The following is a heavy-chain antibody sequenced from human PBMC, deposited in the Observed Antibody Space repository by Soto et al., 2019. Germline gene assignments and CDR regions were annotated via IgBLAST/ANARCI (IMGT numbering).Heavy chain of an antibody. CDR1: GGSFSGYY. V-gene: IGHV4-34*01. Sequence: QVQLQQWGAGLLKPSETLSLTCAVYGGSFSGYYWSWIRQPPGKGLEWIGEINHSGSTNYNPSLKSRVTISVDTSKNQFSLKLSSVTAADTAVYYCARGPYVAAAGTRFRGRYFDYWGQGTLVTVSS. CDR2: INHSGST. D-gene: IGHD6-13*01. J-gene: IGHJ4*02. CDR3: ARGPYVAAAGTRFRGRYFDY.